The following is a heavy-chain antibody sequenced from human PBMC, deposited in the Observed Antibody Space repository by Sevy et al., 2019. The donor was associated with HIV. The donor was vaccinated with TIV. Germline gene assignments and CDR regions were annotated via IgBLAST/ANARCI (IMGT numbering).Heavy chain of an antibody. D-gene: IGHD6-19*01. CDR3: AKDVGQWLGKDAFDV. CDR1: GFTFDDYG. V-gene: IGHV3-9*01. J-gene: IGHJ3*01. Sequence: GGSLRLSCAASGFTFDDYGINWVRQAPGKGLEWVSGISWNSGSIGYADSVKGRFTIYRDNAKNSLYLQMNSLRPDDTGLYYCAKDVGQWLGKDAFDVWGRGTMVTVSS. CDR2: ISWNSGSI.